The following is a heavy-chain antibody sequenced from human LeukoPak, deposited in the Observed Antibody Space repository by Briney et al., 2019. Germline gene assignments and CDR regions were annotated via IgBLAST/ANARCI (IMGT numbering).Heavy chain of an antibody. J-gene: IGHJ5*02. CDR2: INSDGSST. D-gene: IGHD6-19*01. CDR3: ARGKVYSSPSNWFDP. V-gene: IGHV3-74*01. CDR1: GFTFSSYA. Sequence: PGGSLRLSCAASGFTFSSYAMSWVRQAPGKGLEWVSRINSDGSSTSYADSVKGRFTISRDNAKNTLYLQMNSLRAEDTAVYYCARGKVYSSPSNWFDPWGQGTLVTVSS.